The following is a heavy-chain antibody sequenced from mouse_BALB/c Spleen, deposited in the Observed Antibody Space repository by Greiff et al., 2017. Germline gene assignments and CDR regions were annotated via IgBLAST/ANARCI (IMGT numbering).Heavy chain of an antibody. CDR3: ASNWDGYIDY. V-gene: IGHV3-2*02. CDR1: GYSITSDYA. J-gene: IGHJ2*01. CDR2: ISYSGST. Sequence: EVKLMESGPGLVKPSQSLSLTCTVTGYSITSDYAWNWIRQFPGNNLEWMGYISYSGSTSYNPSLKSRISITRDTAKNQFFLQLNSVTTEDTATYYCASNWDGYIDYWGQGTTLTVSS. D-gene: IGHD4-1*02.